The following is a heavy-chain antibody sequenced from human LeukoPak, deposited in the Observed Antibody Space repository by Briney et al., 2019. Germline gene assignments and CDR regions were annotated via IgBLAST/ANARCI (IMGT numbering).Heavy chain of an antibody. D-gene: IGHD3-22*01. CDR3: ARDNRIVAMNWFDP. CDR2: IYYSGST. CDR1: GGSISSYY. Sequence: PSETLSLTFTVSGGSISSYYWSWIRQPPGKGLEWIGYIYYSGSTNYNPSLKSRVTISVDTSKNQFSVKLSSVTAADTAVYYCARDNRIVAMNWFDPWGQGTLVTVSS. J-gene: IGHJ5*02. V-gene: IGHV4-59*01.